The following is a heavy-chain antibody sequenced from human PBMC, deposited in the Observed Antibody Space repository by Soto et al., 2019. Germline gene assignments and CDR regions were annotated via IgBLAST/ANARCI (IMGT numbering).Heavy chain of an antibody. J-gene: IGHJ5*01. D-gene: IGHD2-21*01. Sequence: PSETLSLSWSFSRVSIHNSHSFWGWIRQPHRKGLEFIGSVYQHGRTHYNSSVTSRVTISVDKAHNQVPLMMRALTAADTAVNYCGRVVEGATRNTDPDSWGEGILVTVSS. V-gene: IGHV4-39*01. CDR1: RVSIHNSHSF. CDR2: VYQHGRT. CDR3: GRVVEGATRNTDPDS.